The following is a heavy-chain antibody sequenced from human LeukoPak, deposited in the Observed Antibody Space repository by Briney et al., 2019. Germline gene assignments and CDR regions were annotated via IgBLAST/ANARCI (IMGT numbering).Heavy chain of an antibody. V-gene: IGHV3-33*01. J-gene: IGHJ4*02. CDR1: GFTFSSYG. Sequence: GGSLRLSCAASGFTFSSYGMHWVRQAPGKGLEWVAVIWCDGSNKYYADSVKGRFTISRDNSKNTLYLQMNSLRAEGTAVYYCASPPQFWGQGTLVTVSS. CDR2: IWCDGSNK. CDR3: ASPPQF.